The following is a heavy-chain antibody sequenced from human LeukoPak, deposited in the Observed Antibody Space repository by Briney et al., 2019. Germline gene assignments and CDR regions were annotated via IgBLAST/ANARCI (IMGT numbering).Heavy chain of an antibody. Sequence: GGSLRLSCAASGFTFSSYSMNWVRQAPGKGLEWVSSISSSSSYIYYADSVKGRFTISRDNAKNSLYLQMNSLRAEDTAVYYCVRQGRWLQFDYWGQGTLVTVSS. J-gene: IGHJ4*02. CDR3: VRQGRWLQFDY. V-gene: IGHV3-21*01. CDR1: GFTFSSYS. CDR2: ISSSSSYI. D-gene: IGHD5-24*01.